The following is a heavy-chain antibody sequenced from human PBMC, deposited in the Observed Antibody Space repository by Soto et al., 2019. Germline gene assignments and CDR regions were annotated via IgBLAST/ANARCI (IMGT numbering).Heavy chain of an antibody. J-gene: IGHJ4*02. Sequence: QVQLQESGPGLAKPSETLSLTCTVSGDSISSHYWSWIRQPPGKGLEWIGHIHHSGSTNYNPSLTSRVTMSVDASKNKFSLELSSVTAADTAVYYCARTLRYFDWLTPYYFDYWGRGTLVTVSS. CDR1: GDSISSHY. CDR2: IHHSGST. D-gene: IGHD3-9*01. CDR3: ARTLRYFDWLTPYYFDY. V-gene: IGHV4-59*11.